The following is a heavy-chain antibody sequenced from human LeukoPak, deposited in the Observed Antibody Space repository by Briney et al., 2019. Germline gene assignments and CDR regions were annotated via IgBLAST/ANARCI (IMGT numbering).Heavy chain of an antibody. V-gene: IGHV4-59*01. CDR2: IYYSGST. D-gene: IGHD1-14*01. CDR1: GGSISSSY. Sequence: PSETLSLTCSVSGGSISSSYWSWIRQAPGKGLEWIGQIYYSGSTNYNPSLKSRVTISVDTSTNQFSLKLRAMTAADTAVYYCAGEGIKATGKEPAEFWGQGTMVTVSS. J-gene: IGHJ3*01. CDR3: AGEGIKATGKEPAEF.